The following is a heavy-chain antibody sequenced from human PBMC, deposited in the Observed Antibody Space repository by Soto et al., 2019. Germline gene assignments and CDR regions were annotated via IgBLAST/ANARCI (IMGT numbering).Heavy chain of an antibody. Sequence: ASVKVSCKVSGYTLTELSMHWVRQAPGKGLEWMGGFDPEDGETIYAQKFQGRVTMTEDTSTDTAYMELSSLRSEDTAVYYCATAKVYDFWSGYVAFDIWGQGTMVTVS. CDR1: GYTLTELS. J-gene: IGHJ3*02. CDR3: ATAKVYDFWSGYVAFDI. D-gene: IGHD3-3*01. V-gene: IGHV1-24*01. CDR2: FDPEDGET.